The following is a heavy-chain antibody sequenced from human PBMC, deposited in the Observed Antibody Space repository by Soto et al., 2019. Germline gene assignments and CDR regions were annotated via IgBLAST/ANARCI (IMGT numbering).Heavy chain of an antibody. CDR1: GFTFSSYS. J-gene: IGHJ6*02. CDR2: ISSSSSTL. CDR3: AREPITMVRGVIIHYYGMDV. Sequence: EVQLVESGGGLVQPGGSLRLSCAASGFTFSSYSMNWVRQAPGKGLEWVSYISSSSSTLYYADSVKGRFTISRDNAKNSLYLQRNSRRAEDTAVYYWAREPITMVRGVIIHYYGMDVGGQGTTVTVSS. D-gene: IGHD3-10*01. V-gene: IGHV3-48*01.